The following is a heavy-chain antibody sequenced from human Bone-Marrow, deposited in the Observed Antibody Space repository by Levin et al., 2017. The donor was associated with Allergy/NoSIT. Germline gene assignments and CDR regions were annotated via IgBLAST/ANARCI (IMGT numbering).Heavy chain of an antibody. CDR2: INPNNGVT. Sequence: KRGESLKISCKASGYTFVGFYIHWVRQAPGQGLEWMGRINPNNGVTDYAQNFQGRVTMTRDTSISTAYMDLSSLTSDDTAVYFCARELEDAGGFCSVGSCRPMGYWGQGSLVTVSS. CDR1: GYTFVGFY. V-gene: IGHV1-2*06. D-gene: IGHD2-15*01. CDR3: ARELEDAGGFCSVGSCRPMGY. J-gene: IGHJ4*02.